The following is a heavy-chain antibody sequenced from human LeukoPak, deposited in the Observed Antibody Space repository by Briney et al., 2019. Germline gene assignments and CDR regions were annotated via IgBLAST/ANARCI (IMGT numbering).Heavy chain of an antibody. V-gene: IGHV1-2*02. D-gene: IGHD2-15*01. Sequence: ASVKVSCKASGYTFTGYYMHWVRQAPGQGLEWMGWINPNSGGTNYAQTFQGRVTMTRDTSISTAYMELSRLRSDDTAVYYCARGALPRGYCSGGSCYHYYMDVWGKGTTVTVSS. CDR1: GYTFTGYY. CDR3: ARGALPRGYCSGGSCYHYYMDV. J-gene: IGHJ6*03. CDR2: INPNSGGT.